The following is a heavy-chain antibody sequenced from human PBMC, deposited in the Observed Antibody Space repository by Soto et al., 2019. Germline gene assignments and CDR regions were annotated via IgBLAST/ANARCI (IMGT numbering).Heavy chain of an antibody. V-gene: IGHV5-10-1*01. Sequence: GESLKISYKVSGYSFTTYCITWVRQMPGQGLEWMGRIDPSDSYTHYSPSFQGHVTISTDRSISTAYLQWSSLKASDTAMYYCARLSCSRTTSYYGMDVWGQGNAVTVYS. D-gene: IGHD2-2*01. J-gene: IGHJ6*02. CDR1: GYSFTTYC. CDR2: IDPSDSYT. CDR3: ARLSCSRTTSYYGMDV.